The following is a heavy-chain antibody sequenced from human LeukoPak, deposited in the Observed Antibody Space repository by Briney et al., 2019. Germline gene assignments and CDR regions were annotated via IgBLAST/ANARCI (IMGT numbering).Heavy chain of an antibody. CDR1: EFSFIRYW. Sequence: GGSLRLSCAAPEFSFIRYWMRSVRQAPGKGLVWVSRISPDGSSASYADSVRGRFTISRDNAKNTLYLQMNSLRAGETAVYYCARDPSGWHSMDYWGQGILVTVSS. CDR3: ARDPSGWHSMDY. CDR2: ISPDGSSA. V-gene: IGHV3-74*01. D-gene: IGHD6-19*01. J-gene: IGHJ4*02.